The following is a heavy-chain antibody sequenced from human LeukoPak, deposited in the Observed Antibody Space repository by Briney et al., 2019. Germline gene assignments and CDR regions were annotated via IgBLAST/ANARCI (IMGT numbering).Heavy chain of an antibody. CDR2: INPHSGGT. Sequence: ASVKVSCKASGYTFTDYYMHWVRQAPGQGLEWMGWINPHSGGTDHAQKFQGRVTMTRDTSISTAYMELSRLRSDDTAVYYCAGDSSGYYYLDYWGQGTLVTVSS. V-gene: IGHV1-2*02. CDR1: GYTFTDYY. J-gene: IGHJ4*02. D-gene: IGHD3-22*01. CDR3: AGDSSGYYYLDY.